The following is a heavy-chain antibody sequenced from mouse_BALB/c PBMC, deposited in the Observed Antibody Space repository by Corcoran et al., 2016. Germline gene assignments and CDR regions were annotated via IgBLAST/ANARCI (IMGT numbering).Heavy chain of an antibody. CDR2: INTYTGEP. CDR3: ASGNYFDY. D-gene: IGHD1-1*02. CDR1: GYTFPNSG. J-gene: IGHJ2*01. V-gene: IGHV9-3-1*01. Sequence: QIQLVQSGPELKKPGETVKISCKASGYTFPNSGMTWVKQAPGKGLKWMGWINTYTGEPTYADDFKGRFAFSWETSASTAYLQINNLKNEDTATYFCASGNYFDYWGQGTTLTVSS.